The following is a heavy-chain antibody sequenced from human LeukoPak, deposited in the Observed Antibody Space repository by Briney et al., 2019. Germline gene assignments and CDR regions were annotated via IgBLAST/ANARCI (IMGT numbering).Heavy chain of an antibody. CDR3: ARDRYSSGWYKGDFDY. V-gene: IGHV3-30-3*01. J-gene: IGHJ4*02. CDR1: GFTFSSYA. CDR2: ISYDGSNK. D-gene: IGHD6-19*01. Sequence: PGGSLRLSCAASGFTFSSYAMHWVRQAPGKGLEWVAVISYDGSNKYYADSVKGRFTISRDNSKNTLYLQMNSLRAEDTAVYYCARDRYSSGWYKGDFDYWGQGTLVTVSS.